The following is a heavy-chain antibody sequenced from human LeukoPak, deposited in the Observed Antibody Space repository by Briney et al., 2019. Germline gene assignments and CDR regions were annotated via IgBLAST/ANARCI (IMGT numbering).Heavy chain of an antibody. J-gene: IGHJ4*02. V-gene: IGHV3-30*04. CDR1: GFTFSSYA. Sequence: GGSLRLSCAASGFTFSSYAMHWVRQAPGKGLEWVAVISYDGSNKYYADSVKGRFTISRDNSKNMLYLQMNSLRAEDTAVYYCASARTTVVTDFDYWGQGTLVTVSS. CDR3: ASARTTVVTDFDY. D-gene: IGHD4-23*01. CDR2: ISYDGSNK.